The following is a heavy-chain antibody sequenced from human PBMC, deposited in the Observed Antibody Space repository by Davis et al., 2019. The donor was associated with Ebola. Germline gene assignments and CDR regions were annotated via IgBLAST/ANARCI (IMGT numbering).Heavy chain of an antibody. D-gene: IGHD4-17*01. CDR1: GFTFSSHS. J-gene: IGHJ6*03. V-gene: IGHV3-48*02. CDR2: ISSSSSTI. CDR3: ARDYGDYEGVYYYMDV. Sequence: PGGSLRLSCAASGFTFSSHSMNWVRQAPGKGLEWVSYISSSSSTIYYADSVKGRFTISRDNAKNSLYLQMTSLRDEDTAVYYCARDYGDYEGVYYYMDVWGRGTTVAVSS.